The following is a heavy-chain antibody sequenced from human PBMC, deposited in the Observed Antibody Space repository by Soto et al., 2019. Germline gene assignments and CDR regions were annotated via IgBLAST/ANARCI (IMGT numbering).Heavy chain of an antibody. J-gene: IGHJ6*02. D-gene: IGHD6-19*01. CDR3: ARHKSRYSSGWYDYYYYGMDV. CDR1: GYSFTSYW. CDR2: IDPSDSYT. V-gene: IGHV5-10-1*01. Sequence: GESLKISCTGSGYSFTSYWISWVRQMPGKGLEWMGRIDPSDSYTNYSPSFQGHVTISADKSISTAYLQWSSLKASDTAMYYCARHKSRYSSGWYDYYYYGMDVWGQGTTVTVSS.